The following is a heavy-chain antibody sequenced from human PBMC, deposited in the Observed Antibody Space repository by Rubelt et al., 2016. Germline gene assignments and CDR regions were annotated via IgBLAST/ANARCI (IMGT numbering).Heavy chain of an antibody. Sequence: EVQLVESGGDLVQPGASLRLSCAASGFTFSSYWMTCVRQAPGKGLEWVATIEGDGSERYYVESVRGRFAISRDSANNSLYPQVNCLRPEDTAVYSCARGNDLGDGYFDYWGQGTLVTVSS. J-gene: IGHJ4*02. CDR3: ARGNDLGDGYFDY. CDR1: GFTFSSYW. V-gene: IGHV3-7*04. D-gene: IGHD2-21*02. CDR2: IEGDGSER.